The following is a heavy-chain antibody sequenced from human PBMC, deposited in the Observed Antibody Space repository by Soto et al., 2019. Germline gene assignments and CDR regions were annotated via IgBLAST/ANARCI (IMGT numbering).Heavy chain of an antibody. CDR3: AREYYYGSGPGGSGNWFDP. CDR1: GFTIVRPA. Sequence: GGSLRLSCAASGFTIVRPAVECGRESRRERVEISAVIAYVGRNKYYADSVKGRFTISRDNSKNTLYLQMNSLRAEDTAVYYCAREYYYGSGPGGSGNWFDPWGQGTLVTVSS. CDR2: IAYVGRNK. V-gene: IGHV3-30*04. J-gene: IGHJ5*02. D-gene: IGHD3-10*01.